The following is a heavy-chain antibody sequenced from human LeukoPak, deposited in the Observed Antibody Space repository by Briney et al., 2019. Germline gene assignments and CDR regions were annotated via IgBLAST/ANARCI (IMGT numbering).Heavy chain of an antibody. J-gene: IGHJ4*02. CDR3: AKADALVVLH. V-gene: IGHV3-74*01. CDR1: GFTLSDYW. CDR2: IKSDGVTT. D-gene: IGHD6-13*01. Sequence: SGGSLRLSCAASGFTLSDYWMHWVRQAPGKGLVWVSRIKSDGVTTDCADSVKGRFTISRDNAKNTLYLQMNSLRAGDTAVYYCAKADALVVLHWGQGTLVTVSS.